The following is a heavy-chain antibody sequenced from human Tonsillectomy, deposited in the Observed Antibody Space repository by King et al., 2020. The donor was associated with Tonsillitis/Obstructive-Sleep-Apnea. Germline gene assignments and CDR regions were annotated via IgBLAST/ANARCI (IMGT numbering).Heavy chain of an antibody. J-gene: IGHJ4*02. Sequence: QLVESGGGLVQPGGSLRLSCSASGFTFSDYAMHWVRKAPGKGLEYVSAISHNGGSTYYADSVKGRFTISRDNSKNTLYLQMTSLRPEDTAVYYCVTPREMARTFDYWGPGTLVTVSS. V-gene: IGHV3-64D*06. D-gene: IGHD5-24*01. CDR3: VTPREMARTFDY. CDR2: ISHNGGST. CDR1: GFTFSDYA.